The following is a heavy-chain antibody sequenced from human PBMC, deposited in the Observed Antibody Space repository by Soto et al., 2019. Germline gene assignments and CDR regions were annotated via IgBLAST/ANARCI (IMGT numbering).Heavy chain of an antibody. J-gene: IGHJ6*02. CDR2: IWYGGSNK. V-gene: IGHV3-33*01. D-gene: IGHD5-12*01. Sequence: PGGSLRLSCAASGFTFSSYGMHWVRQAPGKGLEWVAVIWYGGSNKYYADSVKGRFTISRDNSKNTLYLQMNSLRAEDTAVYYCARDQKATIRSYHYGMAVWGQGTTVTVSS. CDR3: ARDQKATIRSYHYGMAV. CDR1: GFTFSSYG.